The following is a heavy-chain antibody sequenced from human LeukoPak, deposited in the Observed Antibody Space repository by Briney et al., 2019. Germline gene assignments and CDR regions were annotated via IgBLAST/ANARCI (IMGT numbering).Heavy chain of an antibody. CDR2: VYHDANTYYSASI. J-gene: IGHJ5*02. Sequence: SATLSLTCTASGGSISSYSRNWSRQPPGKGPEWMGFVYHDANTYYSASIKYNPSITSRVTISVDTSKKQFSLTLTSVTAADTAVYYCARSGAAEGPTHNWFDPWSEGTLVTVSS. CDR3: ARSGAAEGPTHNWFDP. V-gene: IGHV4-59*08. CDR1: GGSISSYS. D-gene: IGHD6-13*01.